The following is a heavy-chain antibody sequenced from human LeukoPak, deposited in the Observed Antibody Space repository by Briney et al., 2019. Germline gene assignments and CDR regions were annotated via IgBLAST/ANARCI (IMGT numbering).Heavy chain of an antibody. Sequence: SETLSLTCTVSGGSISSSSYYWGWIRQPPGKGLEWIGSIYYTGSTYYNPSLESRVTISVDTSKNQFSLKLSSVTAADTALYYCARGGSVTYRIDYWGQGTLVTVSS. V-gene: IGHV4-39*01. CDR3: ARGGSVTYRIDY. J-gene: IGHJ4*02. CDR1: GGSISSSSYY. D-gene: IGHD1-14*01. CDR2: IYYTGST.